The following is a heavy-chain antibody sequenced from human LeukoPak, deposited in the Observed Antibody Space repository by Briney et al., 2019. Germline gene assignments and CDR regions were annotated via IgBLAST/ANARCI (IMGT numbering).Heavy chain of an antibody. CDR1: GGTFSSYA. Sequence: SVKVSCKASGGTFSSYAISWVLQAPGQGLEWMGRIIPILGIANYAQKFQGRVTITADKSTSTAYMELSSLRSEDTAVYYCARHPGYCSSTSCYTTWFDPWGQGTLVTVSS. J-gene: IGHJ5*02. CDR3: ARHPGYCSSTSCYTTWFDP. CDR2: IIPILGIA. D-gene: IGHD2-2*02. V-gene: IGHV1-69*04.